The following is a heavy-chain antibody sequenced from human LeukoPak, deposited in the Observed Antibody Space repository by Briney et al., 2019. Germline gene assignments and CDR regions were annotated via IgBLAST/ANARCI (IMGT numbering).Heavy chain of an antibody. CDR1: GFTFSSYW. V-gene: IGHV3-7*01. CDR3: ARDGDGYRTRDLDY. Sequence: PGGSLRLSCAASGFTFSSYWMSWVRQAPGKGLEWVANIKQDGSENYYVDSVKGRFTISRDNAKNSLYLQMNSLRAEDTAVYYCARDGDGYRTRDLDYWGQGTLVTVSS. D-gene: IGHD5-24*01. CDR2: IKQDGSEN. J-gene: IGHJ4*02.